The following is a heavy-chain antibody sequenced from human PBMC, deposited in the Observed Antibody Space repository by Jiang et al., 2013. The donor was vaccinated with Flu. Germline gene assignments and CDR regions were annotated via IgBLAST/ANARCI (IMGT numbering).Heavy chain of an antibody. CDR3: VRDIGNPDWSEGVAY. J-gene: IGHJ4*02. CDR1: GYTFGNFY. Sequence: SGAEVKKPGASVQVSCKTSGYTFGNFYMHWVRQAPGQGLEWMAVIDPSGGSTLYSQKFQGRLTLTRYTSTTTVYMELHRLTLDDTALYYCVRDIGNPDWSEGVAYWGQGTLITVSS. D-gene: IGHD1-1*01. V-gene: IGHV1-46*01. CDR2: IDPSGGST.